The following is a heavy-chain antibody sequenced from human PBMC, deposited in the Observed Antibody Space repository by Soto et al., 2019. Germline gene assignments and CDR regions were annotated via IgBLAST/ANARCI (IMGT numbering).Heavy chain of an antibody. Sequence: QVQLQESGPGLVKPSETLSLTCTVSGGSVSSGSYYWSWIRQPPGKGLEWIGYIYYSGSTNYNPSLRGRVIIPAAASKIQFSREWGCVTAGETAVYYGGGANGGITFFGVLGWGMDVGGQGPTVPVSS. CDR1: GGSVSSGSYY. CDR3: GGANGGITFFGVLGWGMDV. CDR2: IYYSGST. D-gene: IGHD3-3*01. J-gene: IGHJ6*02. V-gene: IGHV4-61*01.